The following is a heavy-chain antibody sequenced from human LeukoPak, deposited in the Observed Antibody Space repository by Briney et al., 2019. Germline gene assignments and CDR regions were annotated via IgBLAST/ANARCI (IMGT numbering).Heavy chain of an antibody. V-gene: IGHV3-23*01. J-gene: IGHJ4*02. Sequence: GGSLRLSCAASGFTFSTFAMLWVRQPPGKGLEWVSSIFPSGGEIHYADSVRGRFTISRDNSKSILSLQMNSLRAEDTAIYYCATYRQVLLPFESWGQGTLVTVSS. CDR3: ATYRQVLLPFES. CDR1: GFTFSTFA. CDR2: IFPSGGEI. D-gene: IGHD5-18*01.